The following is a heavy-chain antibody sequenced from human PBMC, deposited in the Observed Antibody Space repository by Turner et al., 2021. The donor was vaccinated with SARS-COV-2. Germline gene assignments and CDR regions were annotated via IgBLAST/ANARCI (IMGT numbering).Heavy chain of an antibody. CDR3: TTRSGSFDY. CDR2: IKIKTDGGTT. D-gene: IGHD1-26*01. CDR1: GLNFSNAW. Sequence: EVQLVESGGGLVKRGGYLTLSCAVSGLNFSNAWMNWVRQAPGKGLEWVGRIKIKTDGGTTDYAAPVKYRFTSSREYSNNTMYLQMSSLKTEDTALYYCTTRSGSFDYWGQGTLVTVSS. J-gene: IGHJ4*02. V-gene: IGHV3-15*01.